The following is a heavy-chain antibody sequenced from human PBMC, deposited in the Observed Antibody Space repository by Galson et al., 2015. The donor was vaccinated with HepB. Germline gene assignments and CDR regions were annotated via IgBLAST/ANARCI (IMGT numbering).Heavy chain of an antibody. CDR3: ARTFYYDSSGYYHGNYFDY. D-gene: IGHD3-22*01. J-gene: IGHJ4*02. V-gene: IGHV3-7*01. CDR1: GFTFSSYW. Sequence: SLRLSCAASGFTFSSYWMSWVRQAPGKGLEWVANIKQDGSEKYYVDSVKGRFTISRDSAKNSLYLQMNSLRAEDTAVYYCARTFYYDSSGYYHGNYFDYWGQGTLVTVSS. CDR2: IKQDGSEK.